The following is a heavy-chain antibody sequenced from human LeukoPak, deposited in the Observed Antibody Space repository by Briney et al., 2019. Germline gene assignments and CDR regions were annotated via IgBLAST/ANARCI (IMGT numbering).Heavy chain of an antibody. D-gene: IGHD3-10*01. Sequence: QSGGSLRLSCAASGFTFSSYAMSWVRQAPGKGLEWVSDIGGSGGSTKYADSVKGRFTIARDNSKNTLYLQMNSLRAEDTAIYYCAKGDDRSNYALDYWGQGTLVTVSS. CDR1: GFTFSSYA. CDR2: IGGSGGST. V-gene: IGHV3-23*01. J-gene: IGHJ4*02. CDR3: AKGDDRSNYALDY.